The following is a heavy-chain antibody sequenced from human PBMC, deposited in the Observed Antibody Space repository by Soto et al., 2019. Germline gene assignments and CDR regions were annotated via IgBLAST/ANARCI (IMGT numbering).Heavy chain of an antibody. V-gene: IGHV1-69*18. J-gene: IGHJ6*02. CDR3: ASVQGCNLDRYYNMDV. CDR2: IIPIFGTP. Sequence: QVRLVQSEAEVKKPGSSVKVSCKASGGVFRTFSIYWVRQAPGQGLEWMGSIIPIFGTPNYAPRFQGRVTISADEYTTTAYMEVTSLTSEDTAMYFCASVQGCNLDRYYNMDVWGQGTTVTVSS. D-gene: IGHD4-4*01. CDR1: GGVFRTFS.